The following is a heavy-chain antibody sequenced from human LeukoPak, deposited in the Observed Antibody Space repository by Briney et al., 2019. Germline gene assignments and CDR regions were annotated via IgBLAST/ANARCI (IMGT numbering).Heavy chain of an antibody. CDR2: INHSGST. J-gene: IGHJ4*02. Sequence: KPSETLSLTCAVYGGSFSGYYWSWIRQPPGKGLEWIGEINHSGSTNYNPSLKSRVTISVDTSENQFSLKLSSVTAADTAVYYCARGEYDSSGWSYYFDYWGQGTLVTVSS. V-gene: IGHV4-34*01. D-gene: IGHD6-19*01. CDR3: ARGEYDSSGWSYYFDY. CDR1: GGSFSGYY.